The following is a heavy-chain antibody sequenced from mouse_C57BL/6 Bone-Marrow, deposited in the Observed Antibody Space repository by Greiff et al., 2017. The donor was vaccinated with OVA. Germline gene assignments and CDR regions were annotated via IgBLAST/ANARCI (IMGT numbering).Heavy chain of an antibody. Sequence: QVQLKQSAAELVKPGASVKISCKVSGYTFTDHTIHWMKQRPEQGLEWIGYIYPRDGSSRYNEKFKGKATLTEDKSSSTAYMQLNSLTSEDSAVFFCARRTTVGYFDVWGTGTTVTVSS. CDR1: GYTFTDHT. CDR2: IYPRDGSS. CDR3: ARRTTVGYFDV. J-gene: IGHJ1*03. V-gene: IGHV1-78*01. D-gene: IGHD1-1*01.